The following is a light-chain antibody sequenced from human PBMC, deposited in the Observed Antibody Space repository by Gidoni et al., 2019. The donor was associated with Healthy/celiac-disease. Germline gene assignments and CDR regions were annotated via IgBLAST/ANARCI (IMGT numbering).Light chain of an antibody. CDR1: QRVSSSY. J-gene: IGKJ4*01. V-gene: IGKV3-20*01. CDR3: QQYGSSPLT. Sequence: EIVLTQSPGTLSLSPGERATLSGRASQRVSSSYLAWYQQKPGQAPRLRIYGAASRATGIPDRFSGSGSGTDFTLTISRLEPEDFAVYYCQQYGSSPLTFGGGTKVEIK. CDR2: GAA.